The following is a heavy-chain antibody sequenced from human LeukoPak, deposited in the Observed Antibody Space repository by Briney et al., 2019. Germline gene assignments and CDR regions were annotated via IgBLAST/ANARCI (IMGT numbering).Heavy chain of an antibody. CDR2: ISYDGSNK. V-gene: IGHV3-30*04. D-gene: IGHD3-10*01. J-gene: IGHJ4*02. Sequence: PGGSLRLSCAASGFTFSSYAMHWVRQAPGKGLEWVAVISYDGSNKYYADSVKGRFTISRDNSKNTLYLQMNSLRAEDTAVYYCAKRDGSGNYFDYWGQGTLVTVSS. CDR1: GFTFSSYA. CDR3: AKRDGSGNYFDY.